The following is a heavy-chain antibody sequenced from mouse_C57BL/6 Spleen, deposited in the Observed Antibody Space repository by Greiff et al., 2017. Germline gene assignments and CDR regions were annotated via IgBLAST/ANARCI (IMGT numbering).Heavy chain of an antibody. V-gene: IGHV1-69*01. J-gene: IGHJ4*01. CDR1: GYTFTSYW. D-gene: IGHD2-4*01. CDR2: IDPSDSYT. Sequence: QVQLQQPGAELVMPGASVKLSCKASGYTFTSYWMHWVKQRPGQGLEWIGEIDPSDSYTNYNQKFKGKSTLTVDKSSSTAYMQLSSLTSEDSAVYYCARGWITTGYYAMDYWSQGTSVTVSS. CDR3: ARGWITTGYYAMDY.